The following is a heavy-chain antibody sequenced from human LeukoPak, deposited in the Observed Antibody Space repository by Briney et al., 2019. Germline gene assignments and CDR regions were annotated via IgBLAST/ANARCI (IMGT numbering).Heavy chain of an antibody. J-gene: IGHJ5*01. CDR1: GFTFSSYA. CDR3: GNEDSSESGRGWFDS. CDR2: IRYRGGSI. D-gene: IGHD6-19*01. V-gene: IGHV3-23*01. Sequence: TGVSLRLSCAASGFTFSSYAMRCVRHAPGEGLECVSAIRYRGGSIYYADSVKRRHTISRDTSKNTMNLQMKRQRAEDTAECYFGNEDSSESGRGWFDSWG.